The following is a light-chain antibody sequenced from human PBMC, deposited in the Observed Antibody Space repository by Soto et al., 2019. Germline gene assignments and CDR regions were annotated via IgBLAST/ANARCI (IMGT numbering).Light chain of an antibody. CDR2: EVT. Sequence: QAVVTQPASVSGSPGQSITISCTGTSSDIGSFNLVSWYQQYPGKAPKLLISEVTKRPSGVSNRFSGSKSANTASLTISGLLAEDEADYYCCSYAASITVLFGGGTKLTVL. J-gene: IGLJ2*01. V-gene: IGLV2-23*02. CDR3: CSYAASITVL. CDR1: SSDIGSFNL.